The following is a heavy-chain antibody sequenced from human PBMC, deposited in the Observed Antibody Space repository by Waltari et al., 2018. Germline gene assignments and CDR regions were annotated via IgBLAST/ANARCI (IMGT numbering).Heavy chain of an antibody. CDR2: IYTSGST. D-gene: IGHD4-17*01. Sequence: QVQLQESGPGLVKPSQTLSLTCTVSGGSISSGSYYWRWIRQPAGKGLEWIGRIYTSGSTNYNPSLKSRVTISVDTSKNQFSLKLSSVTAADTAVYYCARDLMTTVTTSALGYFDLWGRGTLVTVSS. V-gene: IGHV4-61*02. CDR3: ARDLMTTVTTSALGYFDL. CDR1: GGSISSGSYY. J-gene: IGHJ2*01.